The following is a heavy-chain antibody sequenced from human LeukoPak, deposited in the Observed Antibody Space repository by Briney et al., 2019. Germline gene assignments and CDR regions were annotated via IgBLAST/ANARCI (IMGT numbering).Heavy chain of an antibody. CDR2: IYSGGST. CDR1: GFTVSSNY. CDR3: ARDNCSSTSCYVDY. Sequence: PGGSLRLSCAASGFTVSSNYMSWVRQAPGKGQEWVSVIYSGGSTYYADSVKGRFTISRDNSKNTLYLQMNSLRAEDTAVYYCARDNCSSTSCYVDYWGQGTLVTVSS. D-gene: IGHD2-2*01. J-gene: IGHJ4*02. V-gene: IGHV3-66*02.